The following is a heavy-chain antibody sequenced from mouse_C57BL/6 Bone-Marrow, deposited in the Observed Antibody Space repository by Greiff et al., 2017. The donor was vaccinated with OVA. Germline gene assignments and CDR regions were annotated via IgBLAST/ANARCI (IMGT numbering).Heavy chain of an antibody. V-gene: IGHV1-82*01. Sequence: QVQLKESGPELVKPGASVKISCKASGYAFSSSWMNWVKQRPGKGLEWIGRIYPGSGSTNYNEKFKSKATLTVDTSSSTAYMQLSSLTSEDSAVYYCNQFAYWGQGTLVTVSA. CDR2: IYPGSGST. CDR3: NQFAY. CDR1: GYAFSSSW. J-gene: IGHJ3*01.